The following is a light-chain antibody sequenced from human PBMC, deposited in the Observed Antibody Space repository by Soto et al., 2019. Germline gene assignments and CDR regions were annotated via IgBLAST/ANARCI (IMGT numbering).Light chain of an antibody. CDR1: TSNIGNDF. J-gene: IGLJ1*01. CDR3: GTWDSSLSAYV. Sequence: QSVLTQPPSVSAAPGQKVTISCSGSTSNIGNDFVSWYQHLPGSAPKLVIFDNSKRPSGIPDRLSASKSGTSATLGITGLQPGDEADYYCGTWDSSLSAYVFGTGTKVTVL. CDR2: DNS. V-gene: IGLV1-51*01.